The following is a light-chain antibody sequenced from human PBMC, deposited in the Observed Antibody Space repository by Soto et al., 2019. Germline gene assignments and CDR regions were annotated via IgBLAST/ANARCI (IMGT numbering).Light chain of an antibody. CDR1: QSISNH. CDR3: QQSHSIPWT. V-gene: IGKV1-39*01. CDR2: AAS. Sequence: DIQMTQSPSSLSASVEDRVIITCRASQSISNHLNWYQQKPGKAPKLLIFAASSLQSGVPSRFSGSRSGPDFTLTISSLQPEDFATYYCQQSHSIPWTFGQGTKVDIK. J-gene: IGKJ1*01.